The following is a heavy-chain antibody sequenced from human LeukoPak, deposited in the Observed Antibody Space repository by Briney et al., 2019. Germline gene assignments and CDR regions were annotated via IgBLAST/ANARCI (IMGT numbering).Heavy chain of an antibody. CDR2: ISGSGGST. D-gene: IGHD1-26*01. CDR3: ARVTITSGSYYSDY. Sequence: GGSLRLSCAASGFTFSSHGMSWVRQAPGKGLEWVSAISGSGGSTYYADSMKGRFTISRDNSKNTLYLQMNSLRAEDTAVYYCARVTITSGSYYSDYWGQGTLVTVSS. V-gene: IGHV3-23*01. J-gene: IGHJ4*02. CDR1: GFTFSSHG.